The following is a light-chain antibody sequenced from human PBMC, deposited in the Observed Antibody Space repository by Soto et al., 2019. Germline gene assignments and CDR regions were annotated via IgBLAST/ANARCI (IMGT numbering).Light chain of an antibody. V-gene: IGKV1-12*01. Sequence: EIQMTQSPSSVSASVGDRVTITCRASQGISSRLAWYQQKPEKAPKLVIYDASSLQSGVPSRFSGSGSGTDFTLTISSLQPEDFATYYCQQANSFPLTFGGGTKVEI. CDR3: QQANSFPLT. CDR2: DAS. CDR1: QGISSR. J-gene: IGKJ4*01.